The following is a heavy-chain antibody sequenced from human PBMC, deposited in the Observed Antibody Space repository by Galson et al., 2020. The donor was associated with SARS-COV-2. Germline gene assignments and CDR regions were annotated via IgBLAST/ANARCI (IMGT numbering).Heavy chain of an antibody. Sequence: SETLSLTCAVYGGSFSGYYWSWIRQPPGKGLEWIGEINHSGSTNYNPSLKSRVTRSVDTSKNQFSLKLSSVTAADTAVYYCARALIAARPDYWGQGTLVTVSS. CDR3: ARALIAARPDY. CDR2: INHSGST. J-gene: IGHJ4*02. CDR1: GGSFSGYY. V-gene: IGHV4-34*01. D-gene: IGHD6-6*01.